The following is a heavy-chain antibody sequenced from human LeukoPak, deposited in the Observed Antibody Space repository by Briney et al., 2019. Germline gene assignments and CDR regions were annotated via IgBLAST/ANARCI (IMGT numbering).Heavy chain of an antibody. CDR2: IYYSGGT. J-gene: IGHJ4*02. V-gene: IGHV4-59*01. CDR3: ARGSHYGDYGY. Sequence: SETLSLTCTVSGGSLSSYYWSWLRQPPGKGLEWIGYIYYSGGTNYKSSLKSRVTISVDTSKNQFSLKLRSVTAADTAVYYCARGSHYGDYGYWGQGTLVTVSS. D-gene: IGHD4-17*01. CDR1: GGSLSSYY.